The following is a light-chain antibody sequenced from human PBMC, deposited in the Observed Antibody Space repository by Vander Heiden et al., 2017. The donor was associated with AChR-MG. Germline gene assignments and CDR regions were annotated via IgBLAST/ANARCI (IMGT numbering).Light chain of an antibody. CDR3: QQRDSTLFT. CDR1: QSISSY. J-gene: IGKJ3*01. Sequence: DIQMTQSPSSLFASVGDRVTITCRASQSISSYLNWYQQKPGKAPKLLIYAASSLQSGVPSRFSGSGSGTDFTLTISRLQPEDFATYYCQQRDSTLFTFGHGTKVDIK. CDR2: AAS. V-gene: IGKV1-39*01.